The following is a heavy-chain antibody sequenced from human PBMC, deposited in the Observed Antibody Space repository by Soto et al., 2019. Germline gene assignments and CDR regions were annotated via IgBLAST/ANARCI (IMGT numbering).Heavy chain of an antibody. Sequence: SETLSLTCTVSGGSFSPNYGSWIRQPPGKGLEWIGEINHSGSTNYNPSLKSRVTISVDTSKNQFSLKLSSVTAADTAVYYCARTRRSGYYPIGIDYWGQGTLVTVSS. D-gene: IGHD3-22*01. J-gene: IGHJ4*02. CDR2: INHSGST. CDR1: GGSFSPNY. CDR3: ARTRRSGYYPIGIDY. V-gene: IGHV4-34*01.